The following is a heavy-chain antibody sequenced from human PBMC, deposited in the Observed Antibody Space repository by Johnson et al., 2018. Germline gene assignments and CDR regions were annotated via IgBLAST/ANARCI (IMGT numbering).Heavy chain of an antibody. CDR3: AKGTGHHYYYMDA. D-gene: IGHD1-1*01. J-gene: IGHJ6*03. CDR2: MWSDGSNK. V-gene: IGHV3-33*06. Sequence: VQLLETGGGVVQPGMSLRLSCAASGFTFNSYGLHWVRQAPGKGLEWVALMWSDGSNKYYTDSVKGRFTISRDNSKNTLYLQMDGLRAEDTAVYFWAKGTGHHYYYMDAWGKGTTVTVSS. CDR1: GFTFNSYG.